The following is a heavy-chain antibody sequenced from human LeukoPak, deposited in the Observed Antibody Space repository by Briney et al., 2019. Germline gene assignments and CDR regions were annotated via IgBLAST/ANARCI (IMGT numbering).Heavy chain of an antibody. D-gene: IGHD6-19*01. V-gene: IGHV1-18*01. CDR3: ARFIAVAGTGWFDP. CDR2: ISAYNGNT. J-gene: IGHJ5*02. CDR1: GYTFTSYG. Sequence: ASVKVSCKASGYTFTSYGISWVRQAPGQGLEWMGWISAYNGNTNYAQKLQGRVTMTTDTSTSTAYMELRSLRSDDTAVYYCARFIAVAGTGWFDPGGEGTLVSVSS.